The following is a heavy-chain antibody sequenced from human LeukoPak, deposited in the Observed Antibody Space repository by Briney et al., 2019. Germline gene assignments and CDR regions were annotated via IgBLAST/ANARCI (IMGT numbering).Heavy chain of an antibody. D-gene: IGHD2-15*01. Sequence: GGSLRLSCAASGFAVSSRAMSWVRQAPGKRLEWLASTTNNAGKTYYADSVRGRFTISRDETQNTVYLAMNNLRVEDTALYYCAKDHPSAGWPAFDYWGLGTLVVVSS. V-gene: IGHV3-23*05. CDR2: TTNNAGKT. J-gene: IGHJ4*01. CDR1: GFAVSSRA. CDR3: AKDHPSAGWPAFDY.